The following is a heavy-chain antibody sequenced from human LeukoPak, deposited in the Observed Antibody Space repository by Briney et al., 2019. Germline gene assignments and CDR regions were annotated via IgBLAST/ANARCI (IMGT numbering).Heavy chain of an antibody. D-gene: IGHD2-2*01. V-gene: IGHV5-51*01. CDR3: ATYCSSTSCSRANWFDP. Sequence: GESLKISCKGSGYSFTSYWIGWVRQTPGKGLEWMGIIYPGDSDTRYSPSFQGQVTISADKSISTAYLQWSSLKASDTAMYYCATYCSSTSCSRANWFDPWGQGTLVTVSS. CDR1: GYSFTSYW. CDR2: IYPGDSDT. J-gene: IGHJ5*02.